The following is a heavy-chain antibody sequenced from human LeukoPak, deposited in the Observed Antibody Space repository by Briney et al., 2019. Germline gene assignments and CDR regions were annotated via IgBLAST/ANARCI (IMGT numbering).Heavy chain of an antibody. J-gene: IGHJ4*02. CDR3: AKGWGIPIFGVVTN. V-gene: IGHV3-23*01. CDR2: ISGSGGST. Sequence: GGSLRLSCAASGFTFSSYSMNWVRQAPGKGLEWVSAISGSGGSTYYADSVKGRFTISRDNSKNTLYLVMSSLRAEDTAVYYCAKGWGIPIFGVVTNWGQGTLVTVSS. CDR1: GFTFSSYS. D-gene: IGHD3-3*01.